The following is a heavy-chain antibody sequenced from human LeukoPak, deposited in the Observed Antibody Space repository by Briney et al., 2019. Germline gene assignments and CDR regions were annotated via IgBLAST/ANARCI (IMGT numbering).Heavy chain of an antibody. J-gene: IGHJ3*02. CDR3: ARSGRYCSGGNCYSGAFDI. CDR1: GFTFDDYG. D-gene: IGHD2-15*01. Sequence: SGGPLRLSCAASGFTFDDYGMSWVRQAPGKGLEWVSGINWNGGSTGYADSMKGRFTISRDNAKNSLYLQMNSLRAEDTALYHCARSGRYCSGGNCYSGAFDIWGQGTMVTVSS. V-gene: IGHV3-20*01. CDR2: INWNGGST.